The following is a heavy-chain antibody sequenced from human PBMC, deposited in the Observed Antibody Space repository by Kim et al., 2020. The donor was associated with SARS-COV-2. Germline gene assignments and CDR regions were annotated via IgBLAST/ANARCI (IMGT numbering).Heavy chain of an antibody. V-gene: IGHV3-49*04. Sequence: GGSLRLSCTASGFTFSDYVMSWVRQAPGKGLEWVSFIRSTAFGGTTEYAASGNGRFTTARDNSKSIAYLQMNSLKTEDTAVYFCTRGHSSGWSSWGEGTLVTVSS. CDR2: IRSTAFGGTT. D-gene: IGHD6-19*01. CDR3: TRGHSSGWSS. J-gene: IGHJ5*02. CDR1: GFTFSDYV.